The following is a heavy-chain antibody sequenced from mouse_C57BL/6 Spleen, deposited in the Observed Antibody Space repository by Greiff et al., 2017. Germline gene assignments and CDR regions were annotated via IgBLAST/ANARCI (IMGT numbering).Heavy chain of an antibody. CDR2: IDPSDSET. J-gene: IGHJ1*03. CDR1: GYTFTSYW. CDR3: ARWGDKEPYWYFDV. V-gene: IGHV1-52*01. D-gene: IGHD1-3*01. Sequence: QVQLQQPGAELVRPGSSVTLSCKASGYTFTSYWMHWVQQRPIQGLEWIGNIDPSDSETHYNQKFKGKATLTVDKSSGTAYMQLSSLTSEDSAVYYCARWGDKEPYWYFDVWGTGTTVTVSS.